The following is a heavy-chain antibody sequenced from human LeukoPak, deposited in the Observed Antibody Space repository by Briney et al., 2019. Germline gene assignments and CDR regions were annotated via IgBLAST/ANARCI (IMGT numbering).Heavy chain of an antibody. CDR1: EFTFSTYA. CDR3: AKKGYSGYDPFDY. J-gene: IGHJ4*02. Sequence: PGGSLRLSCAASEFTFSTYAMIWVRQAPGKGLEWVSAISGSGSDTYYADSVKGRFTISRDNSKNTLYLQMNSLRAEDTAVYYCAKKGYSGYDPFDYWGQGTLVTVSS. V-gene: IGHV3-23*01. D-gene: IGHD5-12*01. CDR2: ISGSGSDT.